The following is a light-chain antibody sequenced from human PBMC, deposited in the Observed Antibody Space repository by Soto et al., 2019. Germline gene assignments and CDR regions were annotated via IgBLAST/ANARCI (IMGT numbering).Light chain of an antibody. J-gene: IGKJ5*01. V-gene: IGKV1-33*01. CDR2: DAS. Sequence: DIQMTQSPSSLSASVGDRVTITCHASQDINNFLNWYQQKPGKAPKLLIYDASNLETGVPSRFSGSGSGTDFTFTISSLQPEDIATYYCQQYDNLPPFPFGQGTRLEIK. CDR1: QDINNF. CDR3: QQYDNLPPFP.